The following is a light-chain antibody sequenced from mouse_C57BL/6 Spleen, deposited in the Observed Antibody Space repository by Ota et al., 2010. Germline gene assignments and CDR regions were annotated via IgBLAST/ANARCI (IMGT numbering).Light chain of an antibody. CDR1: RDVGTA. J-gene: IGKJ5*01. CDR3: QQYYSIPPT. Sequence: DIVMTQSHKFMSTSVGDRVSIMSKASRDVGTAVAWYQQRPGQSPKLLISWASTRHTGVPDRFTGIGSGTDYTLTISSVQAEDLALYYCQQYYSIPPTFGAGTKLELK. CDR2: WAS. V-gene: IGKV6-25*01.